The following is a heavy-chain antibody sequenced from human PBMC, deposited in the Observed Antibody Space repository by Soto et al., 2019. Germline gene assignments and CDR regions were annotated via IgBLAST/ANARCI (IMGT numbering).Heavy chain of an antibody. J-gene: IGHJ6*02. CDR2: IIPIFGTA. CDR1: GGTFSSYA. D-gene: IGHD6-19*01. Sequence: SVKVSCKASGGTFSSYAISWVRHAPGQGLEWMGGIIPIFGTANYAQKFQGRVTMTADESTSTAYMELSSLRSEDTAVYYCARADGRLDSYHYYYYGMDVWGQGTTVTVSS. CDR3: ARADGRLDSYHYYYYGMDV. V-gene: IGHV1-69*13.